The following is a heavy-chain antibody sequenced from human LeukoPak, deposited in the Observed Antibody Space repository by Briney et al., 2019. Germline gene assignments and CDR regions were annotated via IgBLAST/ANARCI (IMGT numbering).Heavy chain of an antibody. J-gene: IGHJ4*02. CDR3: ARDSIYADPSDYYYDY. CDR2: IWYDGSNK. D-gene: IGHD3-22*01. V-gene: IGHV3-33*01. Sequence: GGSLRLSCAASGFTFSSYGMHWVRQAPGKGLEWVAVIWYDGSNKYYADSVKGRFTISRDNSKNTLYLQMNSLRAEDTAVYYCARDSIYADPSDYYYDYWGQGTLVTVSS. CDR1: GFTFSSYG.